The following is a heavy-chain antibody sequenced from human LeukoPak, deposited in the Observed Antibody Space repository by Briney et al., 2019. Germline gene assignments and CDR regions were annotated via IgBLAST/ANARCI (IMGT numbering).Heavy chain of an antibody. CDR3: ARDWLGYYYDSSN. V-gene: IGHV3-48*01. D-gene: IGHD3-22*01. CDR2: ISSSSSTI. J-gene: IGHJ4*02. Sequence: GGSLRLSCAASGFISSSFGMHWVRQAPGKGLEWVSYISSSSSTIYYADSVKGRFTISRDNAKNSLYLQMNSLRAEDTAVYYCARDWLGYYYDSSNWGQGTLVTVSS. CDR1: GFISSSFG.